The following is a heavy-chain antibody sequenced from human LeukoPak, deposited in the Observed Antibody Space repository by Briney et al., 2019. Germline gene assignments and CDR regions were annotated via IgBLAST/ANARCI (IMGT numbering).Heavy chain of an antibody. J-gene: IGHJ4*02. Sequence: GGSLRPSCAASGFTFSSYGMHWVRQAPGKGLEWVAVISYDGSNKYYADSVKGRFTISRDNSKNTLYLQMNSLRAEDTAMYYCARTRGYYDSSGYYFDYWGQGTLVTVSS. D-gene: IGHD3-22*01. CDR2: ISYDGSNK. V-gene: IGHV3-30*03. CDR3: ARTRGYYDSSGYYFDY. CDR1: GFTFSSYG.